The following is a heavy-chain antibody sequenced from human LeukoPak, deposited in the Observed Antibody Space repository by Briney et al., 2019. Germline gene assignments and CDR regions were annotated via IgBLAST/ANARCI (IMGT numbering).Heavy chain of an antibody. CDR3: ARGRTY. CDR2: INHSGST. V-gene: IGHV4-34*01. Sequence: SETLSLTCAVYGASFSGYYWSWIRQPPGKGLEWIGEINHSGSTNYNPSLKSRVTISVDTSKNQFSLKLSSVTAADTAVYYCARGRTYWGQGTLVTVSS. J-gene: IGHJ4*02. CDR1: GASFSGYY. D-gene: IGHD1-14*01.